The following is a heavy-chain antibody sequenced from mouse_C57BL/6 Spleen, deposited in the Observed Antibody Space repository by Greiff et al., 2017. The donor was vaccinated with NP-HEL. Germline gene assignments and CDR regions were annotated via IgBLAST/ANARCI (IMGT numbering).Heavy chain of an antibody. D-gene: IGHD1-1*01. CDR2: INPYNGGT. CDR1: GYTFTDYY. V-gene: IGHV1-19*01. CDR3: ARSSYYGSSPYWYFDV. Sequence: EVKLVESGPVLVKPGASVKMSCKASGYTFTDYYMNWVKQSHGKSLEWIGVINPYNGGTSYNQKFKGKATLTVDKSSSTAYMELNSLTSEDSAVYYCARSSYYGSSPYWYFDVWGTGTTVTVSS. J-gene: IGHJ1*03.